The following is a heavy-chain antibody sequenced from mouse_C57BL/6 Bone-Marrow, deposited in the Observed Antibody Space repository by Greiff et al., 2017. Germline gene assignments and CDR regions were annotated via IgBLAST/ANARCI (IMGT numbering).Heavy chain of an antibody. J-gene: IGHJ1*03. CDR3: ARPYYSNYWYFDV. CDR1: GYTFTSYW. V-gene: IGHV1-55*01. CDR2: IYPGSGST. Sequence: QVHVKQPGAELVKPGASVKMSCKASGYTFTSYWITWVKQRPGQGLEWIGDIYPGSGSTNYNDKFKSKATLTVDTSSSTAYMQLSSLTSEDSAVYYCARPYYSNYWYFDVWGTGTTVTVSS. D-gene: IGHD2-5*01.